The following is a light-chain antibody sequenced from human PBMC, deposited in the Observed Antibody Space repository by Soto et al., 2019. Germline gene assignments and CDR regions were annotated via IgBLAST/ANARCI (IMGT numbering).Light chain of an antibody. V-gene: IGLV1-44*01. Sequence: QSVLTQPPSVSGTPGQRVTISCSGGRSNIGSNTVNWYQQFPGAAPKLLIYGNDQRPSGVPDRFSGSKSGTSASLAISGLQSEDEADYICAAWDDSLNGLVFGGGTKLTVL. CDR3: AAWDDSLNGLV. J-gene: IGLJ2*01. CDR2: GND. CDR1: RSNIGSNT.